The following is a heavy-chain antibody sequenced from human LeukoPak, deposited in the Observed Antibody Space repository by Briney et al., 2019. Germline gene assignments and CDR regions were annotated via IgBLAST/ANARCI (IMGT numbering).Heavy chain of an antibody. Sequence: PSETLSLTCTVSGGSISSYYWSWIRLPPGKGLEWIGYVYYGGSTKYNPSLRSRVTISVDTSKNQFSLKLSSVTAADTAVYYCASRGVVRGVSYYFDYWGQGTLVTVSS. V-gene: IGHV4-59*01. CDR1: GGSISSYY. J-gene: IGHJ4*02. CDR2: VYYGGST. D-gene: IGHD3-10*01. CDR3: ASRGVVRGVSYYFDY.